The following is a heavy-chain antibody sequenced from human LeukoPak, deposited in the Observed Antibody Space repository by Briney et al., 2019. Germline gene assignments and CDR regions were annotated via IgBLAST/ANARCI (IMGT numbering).Heavy chain of an antibody. J-gene: IGHJ6*03. D-gene: IGHD3-10*01. V-gene: IGHV3-30*04. Sequence: GGSLRLSCAASGFTFSSHALHWVRQAPGKGLEWVAVISSDGSYKYYADSVKGRFTISRDNSKNTLYLQMNSLRAEDTAVYYCAKDKIRYYYYYMDVWGKGTTVTVSS. CDR2: ISSDGSYK. CDR3: AKDKIRYYYYYMDV. CDR1: GFTFSSHA.